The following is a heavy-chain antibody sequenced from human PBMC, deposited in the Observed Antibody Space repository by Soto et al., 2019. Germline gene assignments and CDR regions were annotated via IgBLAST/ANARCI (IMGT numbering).Heavy chain of an antibody. J-gene: IGHJ5*02. CDR3: ARSTDQNWFDP. V-gene: IGHV4-59*08. D-gene: IGHD2-2*01. CDR1: GGSISSYY. CDR2: IYYSGST. Sequence: SETLSLTCTVFGGSISSYYWSRIRQPPGKGLEWIGYIYYSGSTNYNPSLKSRVTISVDTSKNQFSLKLSSVTAADTAVYYCARSTDQNWFDPWGQGTLVTVSS.